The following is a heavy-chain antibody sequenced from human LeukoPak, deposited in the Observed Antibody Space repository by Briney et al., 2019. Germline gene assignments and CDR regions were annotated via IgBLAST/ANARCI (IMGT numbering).Heavy chain of an antibody. CDR3: AKDPAFGSGTYYPFDY. J-gene: IGHJ4*02. Sequence: PGGSLRLSRAASGFTFSTYAMSWVRQAPGKGLEWVSGFSGGGGYTHYADSVKGRFTISRDTSKNTLYLQMNSLRAEDTAIYYCAKDPAFGSGTYYPFDYWGQGTLVTVSS. V-gene: IGHV3-23*01. D-gene: IGHD3-10*01. CDR1: GFTFSTYA. CDR2: FSGGGGYT.